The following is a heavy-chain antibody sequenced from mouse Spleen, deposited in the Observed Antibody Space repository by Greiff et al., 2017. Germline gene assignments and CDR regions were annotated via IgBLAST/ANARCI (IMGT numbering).Heavy chain of an antibody. V-gene: IGHV1-69*01. CDR1: GYTFTSYW. CDR3: ARYYRYDGKKAMDY. CDR2: IDPSDSYT. Sequence: QVQLQQPGAELVMPGASVKLSCKASGYTFTSYWMHWVKQRPGQGLEWIGEIDPSDSYTNYNQKFKGKATLTVDKSSSTAYMQLSSLTSEDSAVYYCARYYRYDGKKAMDYWGQGTSVTVSS. D-gene: IGHD2-14*01. J-gene: IGHJ4*01.